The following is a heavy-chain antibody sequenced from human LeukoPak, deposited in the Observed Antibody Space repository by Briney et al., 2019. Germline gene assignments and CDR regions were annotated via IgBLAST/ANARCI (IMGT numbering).Heavy chain of an antibody. CDR2: IHPSGML. J-gene: IGHJ4*02. CDR1: GASFNSDDQY. CDR3: SRGLDSRKLGY. D-gene: IGHD3-22*01. V-gene: IGHV4-31*11. Sequence: SETLSLTCAVSGASFNSDDQYWNWIRQSPGKDLEWIGSIHPSGMLYNNPSLESRVTMSRDTSKDQFSLNLNSVTAADTAVYFCSRGLDSRKLGYWGQGILVTVSS.